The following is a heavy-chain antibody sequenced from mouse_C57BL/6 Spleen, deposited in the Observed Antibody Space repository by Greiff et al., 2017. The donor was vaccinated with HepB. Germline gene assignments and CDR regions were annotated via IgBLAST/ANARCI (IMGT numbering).Heavy chain of an antibody. V-gene: IGHV1-26*01. CDR2: INPNNGGT. CDR1: GYTFTDYY. CDR3: ARQNYGRNYYAMDY. D-gene: IGHD1-1*02. J-gene: IGHJ4*01. Sequence: EVQLQQSGPELVKPGASVKISCKASGYTFTDYYMNWVKQSHGKSLEWIGDINPNNGGTSYNQKFKGKATLTVDKSSSTAYMELRSLTSEDSAVYYCARQNYGRNYYAMDYWGQGTSVTVAS.